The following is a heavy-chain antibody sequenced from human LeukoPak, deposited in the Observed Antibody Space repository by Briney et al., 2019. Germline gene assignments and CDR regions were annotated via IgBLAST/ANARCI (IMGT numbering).Heavy chain of an antibody. CDR3: AKDRGSNWSTGDDY. J-gene: IGHJ4*02. CDR2: IDGSGGST. Sequence: GGSLRLSCAASGFTFSSYAMSWVRQASGKGLEWVPAIDGSGGSTYYADSVKGRFTISRDNSKNTLYLQMNSLRAEDTAVYYCAKDRGSNWSTGDDYWGQGTLVTVSS. CDR1: GFTFSSYA. D-gene: IGHD6-13*01. V-gene: IGHV3-23*01.